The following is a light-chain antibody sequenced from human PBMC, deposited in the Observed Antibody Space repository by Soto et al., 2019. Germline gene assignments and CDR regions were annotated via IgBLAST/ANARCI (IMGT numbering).Light chain of an antibody. V-gene: IGKV3-15*01. J-gene: IGKJ4*01. Sequence: EILMTQSPATLSVSPGERATLSCRASQSVSSNLAWYQQKPGQAPRLVIYDTSTRATGIPARFSGSGSGTEFTLTISSLQSEDFAVYYCQQYNNWPRTFGGGTTVETK. CDR2: DTS. CDR1: QSVSSN. CDR3: QQYNNWPRT.